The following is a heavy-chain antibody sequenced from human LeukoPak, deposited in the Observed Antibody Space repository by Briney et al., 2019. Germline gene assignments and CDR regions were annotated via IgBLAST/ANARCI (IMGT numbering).Heavy chain of an antibody. D-gene: IGHD6-19*01. CDR3: ARAIKAVAGTFHRDYYFDY. CDR2: ISSSSGYI. V-gene: IGHV3-21*01. CDR1: GFTFSSYS. Sequence: GGSLRLSCAASGFTFSSYSMNWVRQAPGKGLEWVSSISSSSGYIYYADSVKGRFTISRDNSKNTLYLQMNSLRAEDTAVYYCARAIKAVAGTFHRDYYFDYWGQGTLVTVSS. J-gene: IGHJ4*02.